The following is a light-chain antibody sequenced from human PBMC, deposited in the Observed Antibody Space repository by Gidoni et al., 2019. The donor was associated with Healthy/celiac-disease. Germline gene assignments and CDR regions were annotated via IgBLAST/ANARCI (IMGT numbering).Light chain of an antibody. CDR3: QQRSNLICS. Sequence: EIVLTQSPVTLSLSPGERATLSCRASQSVSSYLAWYQQKPGQAPRLLIYDASNRATGIPARFSGSGSGTDFTLTISSLEPEDFAVYYCQQRSNLICSFGQGTKLEIK. CDR2: DAS. V-gene: IGKV3-11*01. CDR1: QSVSSY. J-gene: IGKJ2*04.